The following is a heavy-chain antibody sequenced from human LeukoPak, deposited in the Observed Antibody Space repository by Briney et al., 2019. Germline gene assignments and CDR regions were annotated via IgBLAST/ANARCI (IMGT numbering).Heavy chain of an antibody. CDR1: GGSISSYY. Sequence: PSETLSLTCTVSGGSISSYYWSWIRQPPGKGLEWIGYIYSSGSTNYNPSLKSRLTISVDTSKNQFSLKLSSVTAADTAVYYRARLRYYYDSSGYPKGAYFDYWGQGTLVTVSS. J-gene: IGHJ4*02. D-gene: IGHD3-22*01. CDR2: IYSSGST. CDR3: ARLRYYYDSSGYPKGAYFDY. V-gene: IGHV4-4*08.